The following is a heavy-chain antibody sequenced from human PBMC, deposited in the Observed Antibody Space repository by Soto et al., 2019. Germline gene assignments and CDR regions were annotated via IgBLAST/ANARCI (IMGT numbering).Heavy chain of an antibody. CDR1: CGSISTSNYY. J-gene: IGHJ4*02. V-gene: IGHV4-39*01. D-gene: IGHD6-13*01. CDR2: IFYRGDT. CDR3: ASLQVPGNFDY. Sequence: SETLSLTCTVSCGSISTSNYYWAWVRQAPGKGLEWIANIFYRGDTYYHPSLRSRLTVSVDTSKNQFSLRLTSLTAADTAMYFCASLQVPGNFDYWGQGTLVTVSS.